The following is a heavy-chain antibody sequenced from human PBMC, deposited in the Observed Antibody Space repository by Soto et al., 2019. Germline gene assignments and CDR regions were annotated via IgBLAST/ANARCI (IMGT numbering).Heavy chain of an antibody. CDR1: GGSISSSSYY. CDR3: ARHSRGIAAAGEVY. Sequence: QLQLQESGPGLVKPSETLSLTCTVSGGSISSSSYYWGWIRQPPGKGLEWIGSIYYSGSTYYNPSLTSRVTITVDTSKNQFSLKLRSVTAADTAVYYCARHSRGIAAAGEVYWGQGTLVTVSS. J-gene: IGHJ4*02. D-gene: IGHD6-13*01. V-gene: IGHV4-39*01. CDR2: IYYSGST.